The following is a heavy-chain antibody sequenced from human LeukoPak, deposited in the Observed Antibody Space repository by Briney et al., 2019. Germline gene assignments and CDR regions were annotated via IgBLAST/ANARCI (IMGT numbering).Heavy chain of an antibody. D-gene: IGHD3-16*01. J-gene: IGHJ3*02. Sequence: SETLSLTCAVYGGSFSGYYWSWIRQPPGKGLEWIGEINHSGSTNYNPSLKSRVTISVDTSKNQFSLKLSSVTAADTAVYYYARFNLMITFGGADAFDIWGQGTMVTVSS. CDR2: INHSGST. V-gene: IGHV4-34*01. CDR3: ARFNLMITFGGADAFDI. CDR1: GGSFSGYY.